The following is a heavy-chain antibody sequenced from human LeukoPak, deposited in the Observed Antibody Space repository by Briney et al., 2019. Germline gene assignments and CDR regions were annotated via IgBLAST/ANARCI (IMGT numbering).Heavy chain of an antibody. CDR1: GHTFSIYN. V-gene: IGHV7-4-1*02. Sequence: ASVKVSCKASGHTFSIYNMHWVRQAPGQGLEWMGWINTNTGNPTYAQGFTGRFVFSLDTSVSTAYLQISSLKAEDTAVYYCAREDSYGSLSMGVWGQGTTVTVSS. J-gene: IGHJ6*02. D-gene: IGHD5-18*01. CDR2: INTNTGNP. CDR3: AREDSYGSLSMGV.